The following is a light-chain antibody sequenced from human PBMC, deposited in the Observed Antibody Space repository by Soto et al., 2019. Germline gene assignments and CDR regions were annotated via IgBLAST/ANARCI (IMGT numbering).Light chain of an antibody. J-gene: IGKJ2*01. CDR1: QTITNY. CDR2: AAS. V-gene: IGKV1-39*01. Sequence: DIQMTQSPSSLSASVEDRVTITCRASQTITNYLNWYQLKPGKAPKLLIYAASSLQSGVPSRFSGSGSGTDFTLTISSLQPEDFATYYCQQSYSTPYTFGQGTKLEIK. CDR3: QQSYSTPYT.